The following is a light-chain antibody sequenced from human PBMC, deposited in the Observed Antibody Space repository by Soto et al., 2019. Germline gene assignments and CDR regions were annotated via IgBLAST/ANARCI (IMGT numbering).Light chain of an antibody. J-gene: IGKJ5*01. CDR1: QTINNN. Sequence: EIVMTQSPATLSVSPGERATLSCRASQTINNNVAWYQLKDGQVPRLLIYGASSRATGIPDRFSGSGSGTDFTLTISRLEPEDFAVYYCQQYGSSPITFGQGTRLEIK. CDR3: QQYGSSPIT. V-gene: IGKV3-20*01. CDR2: GAS.